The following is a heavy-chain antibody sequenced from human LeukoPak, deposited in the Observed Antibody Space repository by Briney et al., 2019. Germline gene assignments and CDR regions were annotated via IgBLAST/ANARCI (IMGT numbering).Heavy chain of an antibody. CDR3: ARKNITMIKGTLFDY. V-gene: IGHV4-34*01. D-gene: IGHD3-22*01. CDR1: GRAFSGYY. CDR2: INHSGST. Sequence: SETLSLTCAVYGRAFSGYYWSWIRQPPGKGLEWIGEINHSGSTDYNPSLKSRVTMSVDTSKNQFSLRLSSVTAADTAVYYCARKNITMIKGTLFDYWGQGILVTVSS. J-gene: IGHJ4*02.